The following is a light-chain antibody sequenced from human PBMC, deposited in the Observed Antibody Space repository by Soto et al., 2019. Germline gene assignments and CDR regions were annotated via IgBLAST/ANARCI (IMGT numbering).Light chain of an antibody. CDR3: SSYTSNSTVV. CDR2: EVS. J-gene: IGLJ2*01. CDR1: SSDVDGYNS. Sequence: QAVVTQPASVSGSPGQSITISCSGTSSDVDGYNSVSWYQQHPGKAPKLMIYEVSNRPSGVSNRFSGSKSGNTASLTISGLQPEDETDYYCSSYTSNSTVVFGGGTKLTVL. V-gene: IGLV2-14*01.